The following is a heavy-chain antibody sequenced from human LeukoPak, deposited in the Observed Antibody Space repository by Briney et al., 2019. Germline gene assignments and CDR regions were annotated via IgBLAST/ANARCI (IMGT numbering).Heavy chain of an antibody. CDR1: GVTASINY. J-gene: IGHJ4*02. D-gene: IGHD6-19*01. Sequence: GGSLRLSCAASGVTASINYMSWVRHAPGKRLEWGSVIYSGGSTSYAAPVKGRFTTSRDNSKSTMYLQMNSLRAEHTAVYYCARAQQWLTFDCWRQASLVAVCS. V-gene: IGHV3-66*02. CDR3: ARAQQWLTFDC. CDR2: IYSGGST.